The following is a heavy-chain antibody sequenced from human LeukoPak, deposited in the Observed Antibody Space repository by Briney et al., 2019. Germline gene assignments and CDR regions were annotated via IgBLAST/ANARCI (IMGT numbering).Heavy chain of an antibody. CDR2: IWYDGSNK. V-gene: IGHV3-33*01. D-gene: IGHD6-19*01. CDR3: ARVWYSSGFGAFDY. CDR1: GFTFSSYG. J-gene: IGHJ4*02. Sequence: GGSLRLSCAASGFTFSSYGMHWVRQAPGKGLEWVAVIWYDGSNKYYADSVKGRFTISRDNSKNTPYLQMNSLRAEDTAVYYCARVWYSSGFGAFDYWGQGTLVTVSS.